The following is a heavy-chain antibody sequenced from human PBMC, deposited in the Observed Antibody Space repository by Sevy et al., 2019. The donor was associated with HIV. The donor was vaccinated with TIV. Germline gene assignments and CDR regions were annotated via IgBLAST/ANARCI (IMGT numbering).Heavy chain of an antibody. CDR3: ARLYYSDTSGYLFDY. D-gene: IGHD3-22*01. CDR2: IDWDDDK. J-gene: IGHJ4*02. CDR1: GFSLTTSGMC. Sequence: SGPTLVNPTQTLTLTCTFSGFSLTTSGMCVSWIRQPPGQALEWLALIDWDDDKYYNTSLKTRLTISKDTSKNQVVLTMTNMDPVDTATYYCARLYYSDTSGYLFDYWGQGTLVTVSS. V-gene: IGHV2-70*01.